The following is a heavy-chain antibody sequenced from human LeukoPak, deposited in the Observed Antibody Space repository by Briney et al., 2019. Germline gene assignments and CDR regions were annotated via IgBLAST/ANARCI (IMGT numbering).Heavy chain of an antibody. CDR1: GGSITTSNYY. D-gene: IGHD7-27*01. V-gene: IGHV4-39*07. J-gene: IGHJ6*03. Sequence: SETLSLTCTVSGGSITTSNYYWGWIRQPPGKGLEWIGNIFYSGSTYYSPSLKSRVTISVDTSKNQFSLKLSSVTAADTAVYYCARLFLGTWYYMNVWGKGTTVTVSS. CDR3: ARLFLGTWYYMNV. CDR2: IFYSGST.